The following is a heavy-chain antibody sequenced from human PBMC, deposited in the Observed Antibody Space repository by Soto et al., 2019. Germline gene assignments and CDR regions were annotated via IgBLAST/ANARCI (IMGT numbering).Heavy chain of an antibody. V-gene: IGHV4-59*01. CDR2: IYYSGST. CDR3: ARRYGGNFGY. J-gene: IGHJ4*02. Sequence: SETLSLTCTVSGGSINNYYWIRIRQPPGKGLEWIGYIYYSGSTNYNPSLKSRVTISVDTSKNQFSLKLSSVTAADTAVYYCARRYGGNFGYWGQETLVTVSS. CDR1: GGSINNYY. D-gene: IGHD1-26*01.